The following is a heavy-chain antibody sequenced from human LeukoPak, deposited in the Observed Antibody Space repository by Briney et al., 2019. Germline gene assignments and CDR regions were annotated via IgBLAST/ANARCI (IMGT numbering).Heavy chain of an antibody. CDR3: ARRTTVTIPFGY. CDR1: GGSFSGYY. D-gene: IGHD4-11*01. V-gene: IGHV4-34*01. Sequence: SETLSLTCAVYGGSFSGYYWSWIRQPPGKGLEWSGEINHSGSTIYNPSLKSRVTISVDKSKNQFSLKLSSVTAADTAVYYCARRTTVTIPFGYWGQGTLVAVSS. J-gene: IGHJ4*02. CDR2: INHSGST.